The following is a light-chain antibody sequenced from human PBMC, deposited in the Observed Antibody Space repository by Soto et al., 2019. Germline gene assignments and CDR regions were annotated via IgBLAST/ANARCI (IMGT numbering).Light chain of an antibody. J-gene: IGLJ1*01. CDR2: EVT. V-gene: IGLV2-14*01. Sequence: QSVLTQPASVSGSPGQSITISCTGTSSDVGGYNYVSWYQQHPGKAPKLMIYEVTNRPSGVSNRFSGSKSGNTASLTISGLQAEDEPDYYCSSYTSRSTLVFGTGTKVTVL. CDR1: SSDVGGYNY. CDR3: SSYTSRSTLV.